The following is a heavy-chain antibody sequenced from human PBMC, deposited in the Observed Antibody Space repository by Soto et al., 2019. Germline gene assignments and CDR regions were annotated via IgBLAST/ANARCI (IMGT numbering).Heavy chain of an antibody. CDR2: TYYRSKWFH. Sequence: SQTLSLTCAISGDSVSSDITSWNWIRQSPSRGLEWLGRTYYRSKWFHDYAASVKSRITINPDTSKNQFSLELNSMTTEDTAVYYCARGNALDVWGQGT. CDR1: GDSVSSDITS. V-gene: IGHV6-1*01. J-gene: IGHJ3*01. CDR3: ARGNALDV. D-gene: IGHD3-10*01.